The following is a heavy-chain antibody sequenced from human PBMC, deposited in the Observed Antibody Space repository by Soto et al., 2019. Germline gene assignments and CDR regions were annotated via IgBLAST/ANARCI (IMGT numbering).Heavy chain of an antibody. Sequence: QVQLVQSGAEVKKPGASVKVSCKASGYTFTGYYMHWVRQAPGQGLEWMGWINPNSGGTNYAQKFQGRVTMTRDTSISTAYMELSRLRSDDTAGYYCARSDILTGYYRGRVGRREAANWFDPWGQGTLVTVSS. CDR2: INPNSGGT. D-gene: IGHD3-9*01. V-gene: IGHV1-2*02. CDR3: ARSDILTGYYRGRVGRREAANWFDP. J-gene: IGHJ5*02. CDR1: GYTFTGYY.